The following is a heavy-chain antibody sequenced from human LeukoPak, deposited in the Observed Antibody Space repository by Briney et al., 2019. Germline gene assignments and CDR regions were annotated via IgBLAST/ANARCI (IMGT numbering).Heavy chain of an antibody. J-gene: IGHJ5*02. CDR2: INPSGGST. V-gene: IGHV1-46*01. Sequence: ASVKVSCKASGYTFTSYYMHWVRQAPGQGLEWMGIINPSGGSTSYAQKFQGRVTMTRDTSTSTVYMELSSLRSEDTAVYYCARDWSGNPGVVTAIIPNNWFDPWGQGTLVTVSS. D-gene: IGHD2-21*02. CDR1: GYTFTSYY. CDR3: ARDWSGNPGVVTAIIPNNWFDP.